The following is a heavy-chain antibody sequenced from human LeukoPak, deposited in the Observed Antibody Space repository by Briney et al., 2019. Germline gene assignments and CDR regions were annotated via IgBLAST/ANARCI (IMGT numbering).Heavy chain of an antibody. CDR3: ARTSGLF. V-gene: IGHV3-48*03. CDR2: VSSSGSTT. J-gene: IGHJ4*02. CDR1: GFSFSNYE. D-gene: IGHD3-10*01. Sequence: GGSLRLSCAGSGFSFSNYEMNWVRQAPGKGLEWVSYVSSSGSTTYYADSVKGRFTISRDNAKNSLFLQMNSLRAEDTAVYYCARTSGLFWGQGTLVTVSS.